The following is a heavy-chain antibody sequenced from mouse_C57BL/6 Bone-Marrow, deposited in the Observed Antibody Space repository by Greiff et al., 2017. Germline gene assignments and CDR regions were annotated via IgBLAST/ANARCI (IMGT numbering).Heavy chain of an antibody. V-gene: IGHV14-4*01. J-gene: IGHJ2*01. D-gene: IGHD2-4*01. CDR3: TTSGLRPPGDY. CDR2: LDPENGDT. CDR1: GFNIKDAY. Sequence: VQLQQSGAELVRPGASVKLSCTASGFNIKDAYMHWVKQRPEQGLEWIGWLDPENGDTEYASKFQGKATITADTSSNTAYLQLSSLTSEDTAVYDGTTSGLRPPGDYWGQGTTLTVAS.